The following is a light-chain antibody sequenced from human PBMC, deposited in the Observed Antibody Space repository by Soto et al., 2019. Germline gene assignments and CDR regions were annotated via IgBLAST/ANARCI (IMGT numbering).Light chain of an antibody. Sequence: QSALTQPASVSGSPGQSITISCTGTSSDVGGYNYVSWYQQHPGKAPKLMIYEVSNRPSGVSNRVSGSKSDNTASLTISGLQAEDEADYYCSSYTSSSTYVFGTGTKVTVL. V-gene: IGLV2-14*01. CDR1: SSDVGGYNY. CDR2: EVS. CDR3: SSYTSSSTYV. J-gene: IGLJ1*01.